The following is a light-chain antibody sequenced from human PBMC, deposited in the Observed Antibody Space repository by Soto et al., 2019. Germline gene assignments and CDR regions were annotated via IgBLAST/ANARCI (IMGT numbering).Light chain of an antibody. CDR3: QRYGSSPWT. V-gene: IGKV3-20*01. CDR1: QSVSSSY. CDR2: GAS. Sequence: EIVLTQSPGTLYLSPGERATLSCRASQSVSSSYLAWYQQKPGQAPRLLIDGASSRATRIPDRFSGSGSGTDFTLTISRLEPEDFAVYYCQRYGSSPWTFGQGTKLEIK. J-gene: IGKJ2*02.